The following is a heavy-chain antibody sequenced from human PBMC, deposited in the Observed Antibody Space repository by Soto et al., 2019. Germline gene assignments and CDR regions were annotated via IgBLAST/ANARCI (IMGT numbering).Heavy chain of an antibody. Sequence: SETLSLTCTVSGGSISRGDYYWTWIRQPPGKGLEWIGYIYSSGGIYYNPSLKSRVTISVDTSMNQFSLRRSSVTAADTALYYCARGALKYRDYNYYGLDVWGQGTTVT. V-gene: IGHV4-30-4*01. D-gene: IGHD1-1*01. CDR2: IYSSGGI. CDR1: GGSISRGDYY. J-gene: IGHJ6*01. CDR3: ARGALKYRDYNYYGLDV.